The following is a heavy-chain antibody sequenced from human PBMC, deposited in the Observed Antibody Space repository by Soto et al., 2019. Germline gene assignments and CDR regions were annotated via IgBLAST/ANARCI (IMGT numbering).Heavy chain of an antibody. J-gene: IGHJ4*02. D-gene: IGHD3-10*01. CDR3: ATGRRSDLQVGLFDS. CDR1: GGTFTSNS. V-gene: IGHV1-69*02. Sequence: QVHLVQSGAEVKRPGSSVKVSCKASGGTFTSNSVNWVRQAPGQGLEWMGRVIPILEMTNYAQKFQGRVTITADTSTGTVYMELNSLRAEDTAIYYCATGRRSDLQVGLFDSWGQGTLGTVSA. CDR2: VIPILEMT.